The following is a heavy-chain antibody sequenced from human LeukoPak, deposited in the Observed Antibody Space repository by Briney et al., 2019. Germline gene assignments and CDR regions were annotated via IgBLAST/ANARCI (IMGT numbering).Heavy chain of an antibody. Sequence: QTGGSLRLSCAAYRFTFSSYAMSWVRQAPGKGLEWVSAISGSGGSTYYADSVKGRFTISRDNSKKTPYLQMNSLKLTRLASDDCAKDRIAVATASIWYFDLWGRGTLVTVSS. V-gene: IGHV3-23*01. CDR1: RFTFSSYA. CDR3: AKDRIAVATASIWYFDL. D-gene: IGHD6-19*01. J-gene: IGHJ2*01. CDR2: ISGSGGST.